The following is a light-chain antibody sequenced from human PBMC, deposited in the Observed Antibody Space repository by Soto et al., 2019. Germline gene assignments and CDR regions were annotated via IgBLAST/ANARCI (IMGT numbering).Light chain of an antibody. CDR3: TSYTSSTPLYV. J-gene: IGLJ1*01. CDR1: RTDVADGYDY. CDR2: DVS. Sequence: QSALTQPASVSGSPGQSIAISCTGVRTDVADGYDYVSWYQQHPGQAPQLIIYDVSNRPSGVSDRFSGSKSGNTASLTISGLTAADAVAYYCTSYTSSTPLYVCGTGTKVKVL. V-gene: IGLV2-14*03.